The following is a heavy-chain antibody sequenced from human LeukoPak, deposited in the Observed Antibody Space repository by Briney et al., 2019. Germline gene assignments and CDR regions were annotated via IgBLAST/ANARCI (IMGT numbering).Heavy chain of an antibody. D-gene: IGHD2-21*01. CDR3: AGAPRYYINIDV. Sequence: SETLSLTCTVRAGSFASPYWTWLRQPAGKGPQWLARTYTGGTIDYNPSLKGRVTMSLSPSRNQFSLQLSSVTAADTAVYYCAGAPRYYINIDVWGKGTTVIVSS. V-gene: IGHV4-4*07. CDR1: AGSFASPY. J-gene: IGHJ6*03. CDR2: TYTGGTI.